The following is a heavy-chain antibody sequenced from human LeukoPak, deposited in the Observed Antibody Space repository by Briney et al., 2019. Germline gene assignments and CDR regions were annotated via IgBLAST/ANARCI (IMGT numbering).Heavy chain of an antibody. Sequence: ASVKVSCKGSGYTFTSYGIRWVRQAPGQGVEGMGLISDYNSNTNYAQTLQGRGTMTTETSTSTAYMVLRSLRSDDTAVDYCSRDLVIGETDAFDIWGQGTMVTVSS. J-gene: IGHJ3*02. CDR2: ISDYNSNT. D-gene: IGHD2-21*01. V-gene: IGHV1-18*01. CDR3: SRDLVIGETDAFDI. CDR1: GYTFTSYG.